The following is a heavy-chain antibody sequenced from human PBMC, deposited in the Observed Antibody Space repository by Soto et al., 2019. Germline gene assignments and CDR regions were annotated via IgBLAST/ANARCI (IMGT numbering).Heavy chain of an antibody. CDR2: INHSGST. V-gene: IGHV4-34*08. J-gene: IGHJ6*03. CDR1: GGNFSSFE. D-gene: IGHD3-10*01. Sequence: PSETLSLPSAVFGGNFSSFEWRWNRQTPRKGLEWVGEINHSGSTNYNPSLKSRVTISVDTSKNQFSLKLSSVTAADTAVYYCATCFGYYYGSERYYYYMDVWGKGTTVTVSS. CDR3: ATCFGYYYGSERYYYYMDV.